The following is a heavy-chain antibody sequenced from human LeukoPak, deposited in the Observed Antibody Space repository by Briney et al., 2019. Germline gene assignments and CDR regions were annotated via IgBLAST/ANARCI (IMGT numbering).Heavy chain of an antibody. D-gene: IGHD3-22*01. CDR1: GGSIINYY. J-gene: IGHJ4*02. CDR2: IYYSGST. Sequence: SETLSLTCSVSGGSIINYYWSWIRQPPGKGLEWIGYIYYSGSTNYNPSLKSRVTISVDTSKNQFSLKLSSVTAADTAVYYCARGYDSSGYPFEYWGQGTLVTVSS. CDR3: ARGYDSSGYPFEY. V-gene: IGHV4-59*08.